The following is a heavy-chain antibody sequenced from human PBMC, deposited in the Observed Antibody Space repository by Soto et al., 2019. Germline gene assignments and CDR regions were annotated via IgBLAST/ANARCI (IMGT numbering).Heavy chain of an antibody. CDR1: GFTFSSYE. D-gene: IGHD3-9*01. J-gene: IGHJ6*02. CDR2: ISSSGSTI. CDR3: ASLNELVIDYGMDV. Sequence: QPGGSLRLSCAASGFTFSSYEMNWVRQAPGKGLEWVSYISSSGSTIYYADSVKGRFTISRDNAKNSLYLQMNSLRAEDTAVYYCASLNELVIDYGMDVWGQGTTVTVSS. V-gene: IGHV3-48*03.